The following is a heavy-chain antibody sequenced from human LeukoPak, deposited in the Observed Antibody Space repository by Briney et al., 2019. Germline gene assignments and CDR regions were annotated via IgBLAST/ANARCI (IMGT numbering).Heavy chain of an antibody. D-gene: IGHD4-17*01. V-gene: IGHV1-8*03. J-gene: IGHJ4*02. CDR2: MNPYSGDR. CDR1: VYTFTCYH. CDR3: ARTTSLTASGYDY. Sequence: ASVKVSCKTSVYTFTCYHINWVRQATGQGLGWMGLMNPYSGDRGYAQKFQGRLSITSDTSISTDYMDLSSLRSEDTAVYFCARTTSLTASGYDYWGQGTLVTVSS.